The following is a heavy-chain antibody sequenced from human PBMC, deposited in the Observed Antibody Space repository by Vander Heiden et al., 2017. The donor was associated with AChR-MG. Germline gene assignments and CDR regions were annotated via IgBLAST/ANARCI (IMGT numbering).Heavy chain of an antibody. CDR2: IYTSGST. D-gene: IGHD6-19*01. CDR3: ARVSGRYGYYYYGMDV. Sequence: QVQLQESGPGLVKPSETLSLTCTVSGGSISSYYWSWIRQPAGKGLEWIGRIYTSGSTNYNPALKSRVTMSVDTSKNQFSLKLSSVTAADTAVYYCARVSGRYGYYYYGMDVWGQGTTVTVSS. CDR1: GGSISSYY. V-gene: IGHV4-4*07. J-gene: IGHJ6*02.